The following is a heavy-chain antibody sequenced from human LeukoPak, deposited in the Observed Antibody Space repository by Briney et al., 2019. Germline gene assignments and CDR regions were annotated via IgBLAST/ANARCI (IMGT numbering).Heavy chain of an antibody. CDR1: GFTFSSYA. CDR3: ARDLPYYYYDSSGYPPAFDY. D-gene: IGHD3-22*01. CDR2: ISGSGGST. Sequence: PGGSLRLSCAASGFTFSSYAMSWVRQAPGKGLEWVSAISGSGGSTYYADSVKGRFTISRDNSKNTLYLQMNSLRAEDTAVYYCARDLPYYYYDSSGYPPAFDYWGQGTLVTVSS. J-gene: IGHJ4*02. V-gene: IGHV3-23*01.